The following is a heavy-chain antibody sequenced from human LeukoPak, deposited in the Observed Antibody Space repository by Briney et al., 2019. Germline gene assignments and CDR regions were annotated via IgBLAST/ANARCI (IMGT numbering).Heavy chain of an antibody. Sequence: GASVKVSCKASGYTFTSYDINWVRQATGQGLEWMGWMNPNSGNTGYAQKFQGRVTMTRNTSISTAYMELSSLRSEDTAVYYCAKIPLPPLLWFGELLLNDAFDIWGQGTMVTVSS. D-gene: IGHD3-10*01. CDR2: MNPNSGNT. J-gene: IGHJ3*02. CDR3: AKIPLPPLLWFGELLLNDAFDI. CDR1: GYTFTSYD. V-gene: IGHV1-8*01.